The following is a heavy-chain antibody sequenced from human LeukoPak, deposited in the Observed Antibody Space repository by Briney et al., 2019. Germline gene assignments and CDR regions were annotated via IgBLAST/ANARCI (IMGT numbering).Heavy chain of an antibody. V-gene: IGHV3-7*03. D-gene: IGHD3-10*01. CDR3: AKDIERFGELFGWFDP. J-gene: IGHJ5*02. CDR1: GFTFSSYW. CDR2: IKQDGSEK. Sequence: GGSLRLSCAASGFTFSSYWMSWVRQAPGKGLEWVASIKQDGSEKYYVDSVKGRFTISRDNAKNSLYLQMNSLRAEDTALYYCAKDIERFGELFGWFDPWGQGTLVTVSS.